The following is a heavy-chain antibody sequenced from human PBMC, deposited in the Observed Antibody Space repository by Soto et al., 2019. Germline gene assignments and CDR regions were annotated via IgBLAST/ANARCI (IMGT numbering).Heavy chain of an antibody. J-gene: IGHJ5*02. D-gene: IGHD3-10*01. CDR3: ARDYMVRGVMRWFDP. CDR2: IYHSGST. V-gene: IGHV4-4*02. CDR1: GGSISSSNW. Sequence: QVQLQESGPGLVKPSGTLSLTCAVSGGSISSSNWWSWVRQPPGKGLEWIGEIYHSGSTNYNPSLKGRVTRSVDKSKDQFSLKLSSVTAADTAVYYCARDYMVRGVMRWFDPWGQGTLVTVSS.